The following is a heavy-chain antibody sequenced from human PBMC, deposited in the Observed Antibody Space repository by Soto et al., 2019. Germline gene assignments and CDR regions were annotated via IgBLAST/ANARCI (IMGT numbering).Heavy chain of an antibody. D-gene: IGHD5-18*01. CDR3: ARDPGGYNNAPGYYFDY. Sequence: HPGGSLRLSCAASGFTFSSYDMHWVRQATGKGLEWVSAIGTAGDTYYPGSVKGRFTISRENAKNSLYLQMNSLRAEDTAVYYCARDPGGYNNAPGYYFDYWGQGTLVTVSS. V-gene: IGHV3-13*01. J-gene: IGHJ4*02. CDR2: IGTAGDT. CDR1: GFTFSSYD.